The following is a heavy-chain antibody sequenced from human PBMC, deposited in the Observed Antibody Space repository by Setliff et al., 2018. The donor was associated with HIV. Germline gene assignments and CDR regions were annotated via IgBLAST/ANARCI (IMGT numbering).Heavy chain of an antibody. CDR3: ARRAGSDYFTRFDY. Sequence: PSETLSLTCAVYGGSFSGYYWSWIRQSPGKGLAWIGEINHSGSTNYNPSLKSRVTILVDTSKNQFSLKLSSVTAADTAVYYCARRAGSDYFTRFDYWGQGTLVTVSS. CDR1: GGSFSGYY. J-gene: IGHJ4*02. V-gene: IGHV4-34*01. D-gene: IGHD3-10*01. CDR2: INHSGST.